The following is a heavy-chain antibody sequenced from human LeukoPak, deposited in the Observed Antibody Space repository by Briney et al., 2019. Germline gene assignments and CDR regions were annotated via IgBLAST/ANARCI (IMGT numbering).Heavy chain of an antibody. V-gene: IGHV3-23*01. J-gene: IGHJ3*02. D-gene: IGHD2-15*01. CDR1: GFTFSSYA. Sequence: LTGGSLRLSCAASGFTFSSYAMNWVRQAPGEGLEWVSSISGSGGSTYYADSVKGRFTISRDNSKNTLYLQMNSLGAEDTAIYYCANSGTSWWYQAFDIWGQGTMVTVSS. CDR2: ISGSGGST. CDR3: ANSGTSWWYQAFDI.